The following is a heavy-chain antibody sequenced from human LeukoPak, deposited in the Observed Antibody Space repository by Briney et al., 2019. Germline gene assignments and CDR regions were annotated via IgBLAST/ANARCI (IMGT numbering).Heavy chain of an antibody. Sequence: ASVKVSCKASGYTFTGYYMHWVRQAPGQGLEWMGWINPNSGGTNYAQKFQGRVTMTRDTSISTAYMELSRPRSDDTAVYYCARVEDTAKWTLNWYFDLWGRGTLVTVSS. CDR3: ARVEDTAKWTLNWYFDL. V-gene: IGHV1-2*02. D-gene: IGHD5-18*01. J-gene: IGHJ2*01. CDR1: GYTFTGYY. CDR2: INPNSGGT.